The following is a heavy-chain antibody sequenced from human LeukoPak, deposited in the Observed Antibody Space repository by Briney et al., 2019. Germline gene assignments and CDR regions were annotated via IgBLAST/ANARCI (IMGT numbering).Heavy chain of an antibody. CDR1: GYTFTSYY. CDR3: ATYNWNDVDGGLGYFDY. D-gene: IGHD1-20*01. V-gene: IGHV1-69*02. Sequence: SVKVSCKASGYTFTSYYMHWVRQAPGQGLEWMGRIIPILGIANYAQKFQGRVTITADKSTSTAYMELSSLRSEDTAVYYCATYNWNDVDGGLGYFDYWGQGTLVTVSS. J-gene: IGHJ4*02. CDR2: IIPILGIA.